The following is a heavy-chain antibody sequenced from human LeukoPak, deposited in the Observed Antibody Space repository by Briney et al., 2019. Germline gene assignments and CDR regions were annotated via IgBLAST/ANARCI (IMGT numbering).Heavy chain of an antibody. CDR1: GGTFSSYA. CDR3: ARDRGSQLVHYYYYMDV. Sequence: ASVKVSCKASGGTFSSYAISWVRQAPGQGLEWMGGIIPIFGTANYAQKFQGRVTITTDESTSTAYMELSSLRSEDTAVYYCARDRGSQLVHYYYYMDVWGKGTTVTVSS. CDR2: IIPIFGTA. J-gene: IGHJ6*03. V-gene: IGHV1-69*05. D-gene: IGHD6-6*01.